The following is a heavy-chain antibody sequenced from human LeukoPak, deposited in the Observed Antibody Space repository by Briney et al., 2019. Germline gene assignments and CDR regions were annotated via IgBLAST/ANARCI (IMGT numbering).Heavy chain of an antibody. CDR3: VKGAYDYIEVAYFDF. V-gene: IGHV3-30*18. CDR2: ISYDGSNK. CDR1: GFTFSSYG. J-gene: IGHJ4*01. D-gene: IGHD5-12*01. Sequence: PGRSLRLSCAASGFTFSSYGMHWVRQAPGKGLEWVAVISYDGSNKYYADSVKGRFTISRDISKNTLYLQMNNLRVEDTAVYYCVKGAYDYIEVAYFDFWGQGILVTVSS.